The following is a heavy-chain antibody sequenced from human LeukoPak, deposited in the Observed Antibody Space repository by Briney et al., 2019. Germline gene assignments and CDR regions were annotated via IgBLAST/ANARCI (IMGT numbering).Heavy chain of an antibody. CDR1: GDSISGYY. V-gene: IGHV4-4*07. CDR3: ARLQGDYSFDY. J-gene: IGHJ4*02. CDR2: IKAGGIT. Sequence: PSEALSLTCSVSGDSISGYYWSWIRQPAGKGLEWIGRIKAGGITNYSPSLKSRVTLSVDTSKNQFSLKLSSVIAADTAVYYCARLQGDYSFDYWGQGTLVTVSS. D-gene: IGHD4-11*01.